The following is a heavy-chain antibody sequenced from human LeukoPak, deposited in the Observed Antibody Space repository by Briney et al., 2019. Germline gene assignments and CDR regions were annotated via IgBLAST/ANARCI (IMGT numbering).Heavy chain of an antibody. D-gene: IGHD4-23*01. J-gene: IGHJ6*02. CDR3: ARGGGEALNDYYGMDV. V-gene: IGHV3-21*01. Sequence: GGSLRLSCAASGFTFSSYSMNWVRQAPGKGLEWVSSISSSSSYIYYADSVKGRFTISRDNAKNSLYLQMNSLRAEDTAVYYCARGGGEALNDYYGMDVWGQGTTVTVSS. CDR2: ISSSSSYI. CDR1: GFTFSSYS.